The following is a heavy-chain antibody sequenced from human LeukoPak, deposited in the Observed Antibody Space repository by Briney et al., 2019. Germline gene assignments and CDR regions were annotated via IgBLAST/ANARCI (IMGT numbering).Heavy chain of an antibody. CDR3: ARGLYGDGFDY. D-gene: IGHD4-17*01. CDR2: ISSSSSTI. V-gene: IGHV3-48*01. Sequence: LPGGSLRLSCAASGFTFSSYSMNWVRQAPGKGLEWVSYISSSSSTIYYADSVKGRFTISRDNAKNSLYLQMNSLRAEDTAVYYCARGLYGDGFDYWGQGTLVTVSS. CDR1: GFTFSSYS. J-gene: IGHJ4*02.